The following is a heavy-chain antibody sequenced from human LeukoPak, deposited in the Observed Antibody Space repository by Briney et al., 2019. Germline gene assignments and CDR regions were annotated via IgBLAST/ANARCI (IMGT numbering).Heavy chain of an antibody. Sequence: ASVKVSCKASGYTFTGYYLHWVRQASGQGLEWMGWINPNSGGTNYAQKFQGRVTMTRDTSITTDYMELSRLRSDDTAVYFCARVVDWLDAFDIWGQGTMVTVSS. V-gene: IGHV1-2*02. J-gene: IGHJ3*02. CDR3: ARVVDWLDAFDI. CDR1: GYTFTGYY. D-gene: IGHD3-9*01. CDR2: INPNSGGT.